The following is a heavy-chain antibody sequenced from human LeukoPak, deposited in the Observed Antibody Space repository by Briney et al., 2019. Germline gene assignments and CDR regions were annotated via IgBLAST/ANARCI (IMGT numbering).Heavy chain of an antibody. CDR1: GFSFSTYS. J-gene: IGHJ4*02. Sequence: GGSLLLSCAASGFSFSTYSMNWVRQAPGKGLEWVSSISSSSDYIHYADSLKGRFSISRDNAKNSLYLQMNNLRAEDTAVYYCARDPWGSSSFWGQGTLVTVSS. CDR2: ISSSSDYI. CDR3: ARDPWGSSSF. D-gene: IGHD6-6*01. V-gene: IGHV3-21*01.